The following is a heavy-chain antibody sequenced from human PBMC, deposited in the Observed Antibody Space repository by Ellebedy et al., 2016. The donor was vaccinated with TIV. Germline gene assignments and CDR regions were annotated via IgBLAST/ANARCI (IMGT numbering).Heavy chain of an antibody. V-gene: IGHV3-33*06. CDR3: AKLSGSYSEY. Sequence: GGSLRLSXAASGFTFSSYGMHWVRQAPGKGLEWVAVIWYDGSNKYYADSVKGRFTISRDNSKNTLYLQMNSLRAEDTAIYYCAKLSGSYSEYWGQGTLVTVSS. CDR1: GFTFSSYG. D-gene: IGHD3-10*01. J-gene: IGHJ4*02. CDR2: IWYDGSNK.